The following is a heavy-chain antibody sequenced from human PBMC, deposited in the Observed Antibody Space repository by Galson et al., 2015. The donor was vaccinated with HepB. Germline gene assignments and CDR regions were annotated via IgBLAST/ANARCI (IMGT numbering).Heavy chain of an antibody. V-gene: IGHV1-69*13. Sequence: SVKVSCKASGGTFSSYAISWVRQAPGQGLEWMGGIIPIFGTANYAQKFQGRVTITADESTSTAYMELSSLRSEDTAVYYCARELYYYDSSGYYPKVVASDIWGQGTMVTVSS. CDR3: ARELYYYDSSGYYPKVVASDI. J-gene: IGHJ3*02. D-gene: IGHD3-22*01. CDR2: IIPIFGTA. CDR1: GGTFSSYA.